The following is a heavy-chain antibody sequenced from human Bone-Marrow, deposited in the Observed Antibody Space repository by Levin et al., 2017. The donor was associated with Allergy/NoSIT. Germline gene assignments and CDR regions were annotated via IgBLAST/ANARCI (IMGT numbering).Heavy chain of an antibody. J-gene: IGHJ4*02. V-gene: IGHV1-8*01. Sequence: ASVKVSCKASGYTFTSYDINWVRQATGQGLEWMGWMNHNSGNTGYAQKFQGRVTMTRNTSISTAYMELSSLRSEDTAVYYCATSRGHYYGSGSYYPYGFDYWGQGTLVTVSS. CDR2: MNHNSGNT. CDR3: ATSRGHYYGSGSYYPYGFDY. CDR1: GYTFTSYD. D-gene: IGHD3-10*01.